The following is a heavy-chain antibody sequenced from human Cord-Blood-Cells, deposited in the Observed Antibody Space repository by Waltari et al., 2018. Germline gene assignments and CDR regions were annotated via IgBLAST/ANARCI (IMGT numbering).Heavy chain of an antibody. CDR3: TTDQGSSDAFDI. Sequence: EVQLVESGGGLVKPGGSLRLSCAASGFTFSNAWMSWVRQAPGKGLEWVGRIKSKTDGGTTDYAAPVKGRFTISRDDSKNTLYLQMNSLKTEDTAVYYCTTDQGSSDAFDIWGQGTMVTVSS. V-gene: IGHV3-15*01. D-gene: IGHD6-6*01. CDR2: IKSKTDGGTT. CDR1: GFTFSNAW. J-gene: IGHJ3*02.